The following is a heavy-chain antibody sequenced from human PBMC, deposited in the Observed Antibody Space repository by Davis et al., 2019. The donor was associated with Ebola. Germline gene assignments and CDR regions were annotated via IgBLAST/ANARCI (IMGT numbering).Heavy chain of an antibody. D-gene: IGHD2-2*01. CDR3: ARDPYLPAANHFYYYALDV. CDR2: ISSSSGYI. CDR1: GFSFSSYS. J-gene: IGHJ6*02. V-gene: IGHV3-21*06. Sequence: PGGSLRLSCAASGFSFSSYSMNWVRQAPGKGLECVASISSSSGYIYYADSVKGRFTISRDNANNSLYLQLDSLRAEDTAVYYCARDPYLPAANHFYYYALDVWGQGTTVTVSS.